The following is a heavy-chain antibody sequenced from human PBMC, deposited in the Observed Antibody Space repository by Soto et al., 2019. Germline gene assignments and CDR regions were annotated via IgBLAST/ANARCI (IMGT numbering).Heavy chain of an antibody. CDR3: AKDREASGTTVRFDP. D-gene: IGHD1-7*01. Sequence: GGSLRLSCEASGFTFSTSAMSWVRQAPGKGLEWVSTISGSGSTYYADSVKGRFTISRDNSKNTLYLQMNSLRAEDTAVYYCAKDREASGTTVRFDPWGQGTLVTVSS. J-gene: IGHJ5*02. CDR1: GFTFSTSA. CDR2: ISGSGST. V-gene: IGHV3-23*01.